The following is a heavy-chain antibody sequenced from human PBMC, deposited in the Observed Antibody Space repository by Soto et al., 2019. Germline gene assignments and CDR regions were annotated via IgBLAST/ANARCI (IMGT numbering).Heavy chain of an antibody. CDR2: IKQDGSEK. D-gene: IGHD3-3*01. CDR1: GFTFSSYW. V-gene: IGHV3-7*01. Sequence: EVQLVESGGGLVQPGGSLRLSCAASGFTFSSYWMSWVGQAPGKGLEWVANIKQDGSEKYYVDSVKGRFTISRDNAKNSLYLQMNSLRAEDTAVYYCASLTIFGVVRYFDYWGQGTLVTVSS. CDR3: ASLTIFGVVRYFDY. J-gene: IGHJ4*02.